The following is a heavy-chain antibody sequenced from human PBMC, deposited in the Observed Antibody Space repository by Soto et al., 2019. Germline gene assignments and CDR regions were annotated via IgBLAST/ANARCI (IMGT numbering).Heavy chain of an antibody. Sequence: QVQLVQSGAEVKKPGASVKVSCKASGYTFTSYYMHWVRQAPGQGLEWMGIINPSGGSTSYAQKFQGRVTMTRDTSTSTVYMKLSSLRSEDTAVYYCARDQGGLVGAENWFDPWGEGTLVTVSS. D-gene: IGHD6-6*01. CDR1: GYTFTSYY. CDR3: ARDQGGLVGAENWFDP. V-gene: IGHV1-46*01. J-gene: IGHJ5*02. CDR2: INPSGGST.